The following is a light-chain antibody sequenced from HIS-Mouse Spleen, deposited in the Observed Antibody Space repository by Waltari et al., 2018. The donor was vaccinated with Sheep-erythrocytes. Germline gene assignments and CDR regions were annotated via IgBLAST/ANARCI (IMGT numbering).Light chain of an antibody. J-gene: IGLJ3*02. CDR1: SSDVGSYNL. V-gene: IGLV2-23*01. CDR2: EGS. CDR3: CSYAGSSTPWV. Sequence: QSALTQPAPVSGSPGQSITIPCTGTSSDVGSYNLVSWYQQHPGKAPQLMIYEGSKRPSGVSNRFSGSKSGNTASLTISGLQAEDEADYYCCSYAGSSTPWVFGGGTKLTVL.